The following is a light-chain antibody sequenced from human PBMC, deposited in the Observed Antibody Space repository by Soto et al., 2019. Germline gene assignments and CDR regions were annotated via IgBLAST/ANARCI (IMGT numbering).Light chain of an antibody. CDR3: QQYHNWPPGT. V-gene: IGKV3-15*01. J-gene: IGKJ1*01. CDR1: QSVSSN. CDR2: GAS. Sequence: EIVMTQSPATLSVSPGERATLSCRASQSVSSNLAWYQQKPGQTPRLLIYGASTRATGTPARFSGSGSGTEFTLTISSLQSGDFAVYYCQQYHNWPPGTFGQGTKVEIK.